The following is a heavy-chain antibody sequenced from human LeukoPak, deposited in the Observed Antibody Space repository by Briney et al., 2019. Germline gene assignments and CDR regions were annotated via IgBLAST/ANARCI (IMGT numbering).Heavy chain of an antibody. V-gene: IGHV3-30*02. CDR2: VRYDGSDR. Sequence: GGSLRLSCVASEFTFSSYGMHWVRQAPGKGLEWVAYVRYDGSDRYYADSVKGRFTISRDNSKNTLYLQMNSLRVEDTAVYYCAKERYSSSSLFAVTPFDYWGQGTRITVSS. D-gene: IGHD6-13*01. CDR3: AKERYSSSSLFAVTPFDY. J-gene: IGHJ4*02. CDR1: EFTFSSYG.